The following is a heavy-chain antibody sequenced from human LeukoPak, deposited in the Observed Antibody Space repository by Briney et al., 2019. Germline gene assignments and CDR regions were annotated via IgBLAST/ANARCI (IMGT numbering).Heavy chain of an antibody. CDR2: NSGSGDTT. J-gene: IGHJ4*02. D-gene: IGHD2-2*01. CDR1: GFTVNNNY. CDR3: AKGGEASSWSYFDY. Sequence: GGSLRLSCAASGFTVNNNYMSWVRQAPGKGLEWVSVNSGSGDTTYYADSVKGRFTVSRDKSKNTLYLQMNSLRVEDTAIYYCAKGGEASSWSYFDYWGQGTLVTVSS. V-gene: IGHV3-23*01.